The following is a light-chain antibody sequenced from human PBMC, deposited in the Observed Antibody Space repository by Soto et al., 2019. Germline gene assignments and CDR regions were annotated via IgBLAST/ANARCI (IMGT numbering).Light chain of an antibody. V-gene: IGLV2-23*03. CDR3: CSYAGSRTLDVV. J-gene: IGLJ2*01. CDR2: EGS. CDR1: SSKVGSYDL. Sequence: QSVLTQPASVSGSPGQSITISCTGTSSKVGSYDLVSWYQQHPGKAPKVMIYEGSKRPSGVSNRFSGSKSGNTASLTISGLQAEDEADYYCCSYAGSRTLDVVFGGGTKVTVL.